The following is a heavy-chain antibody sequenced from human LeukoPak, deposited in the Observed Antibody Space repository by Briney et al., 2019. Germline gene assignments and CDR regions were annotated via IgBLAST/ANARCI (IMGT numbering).Heavy chain of an antibody. Sequence: GGSLRLSCAASGYTFSSYSMNWVRQAPGKGLEWVSSISSSSSYIYYADSVKGRFTISRDNAKNSLYLQMNSLRAEDTAVYYCARDPATVTTVFDYWGQGTLVTVSS. D-gene: IGHD4-17*01. CDR3: ARDPATVTTVFDY. V-gene: IGHV3-21*01. CDR2: ISSSSSYI. CDR1: GYTFSSYS. J-gene: IGHJ4*02.